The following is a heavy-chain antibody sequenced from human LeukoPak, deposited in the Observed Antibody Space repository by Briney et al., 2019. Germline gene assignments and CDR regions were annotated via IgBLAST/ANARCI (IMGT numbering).Heavy chain of an antibody. CDR3: ARHSIDYGDYLYYYMDV. Sequence: SETLSLTCTVSGGSISSYYWSWIRQPPGKGLEWIGYIYYSGSTNYNPSLKSRVTISVDTSKNQFSLKLSSVTAADTAVYYCARHSIDYGDYLYYYMDVWGKGTTVTISS. J-gene: IGHJ6*03. CDR1: GGSISSYY. D-gene: IGHD4-17*01. V-gene: IGHV4-59*08. CDR2: IYYSGST.